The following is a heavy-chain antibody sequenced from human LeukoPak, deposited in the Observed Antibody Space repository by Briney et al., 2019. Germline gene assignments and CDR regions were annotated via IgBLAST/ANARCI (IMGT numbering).Heavy chain of an antibody. V-gene: IGHV4-4*07. CDR2: IYTSGSA. D-gene: IGHD6-13*01. CDR1: GGSISSYY. J-gene: IGHJ4*02. Sequence: SETLSLTCTVSGGSISSYYWSWIRQPAGKGLEWIGRIYTSGSANYNPSLKSRVTMSVDTSKNQFSLKLSSVTAADTAVYYCARDHYSSSWYAEYYFDYWGQGTLVTVSS. CDR3: ARDHYSSSWYAEYYFDY.